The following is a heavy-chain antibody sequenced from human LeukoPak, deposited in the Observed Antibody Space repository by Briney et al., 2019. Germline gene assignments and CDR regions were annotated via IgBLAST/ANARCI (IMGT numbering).Heavy chain of an antibody. Sequence: GGSLRLSCAASGFTLSDYYMNWVRQAPGKGLEWVSYISSTSSTMYYADSVKGRFTISRDNSKNTLYLQMNSLRAEDTAVYYCASIGYQDAFDIWGQGTMVTVSS. V-gene: IGHV3-48*01. CDR2: ISSTSSTM. CDR3: ASIGYQDAFDI. CDR1: GFTLSDYY. J-gene: IGHJ3*02. D-gene: IGHD2-2*01.